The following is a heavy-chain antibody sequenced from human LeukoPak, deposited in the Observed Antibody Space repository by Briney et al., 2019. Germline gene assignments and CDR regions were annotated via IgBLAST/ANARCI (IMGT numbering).Heavy chain of an antibody. CDR3: ARDRGGSYGGRHAFDI. D-gene: IGHD1-26*01. V-gene: IGHV1-18*01. CDR2: ISAYNGNT. CDR1: GGTFSSYA. Sequence: ASVKVSCKASGGTFSSYAISWVRQAPGQGLEWMGWISAYNGNTNYAQKLQGRVTMTTDTSTSTAYMELRSLRSDDTAVYYCARDRGGSYGGRHAFDIWGQGTMVTVSS. J-gene: IGHJ3*02.